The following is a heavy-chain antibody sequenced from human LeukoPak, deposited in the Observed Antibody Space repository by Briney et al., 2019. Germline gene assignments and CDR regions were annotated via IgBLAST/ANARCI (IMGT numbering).Heavy chain of an antibody. D-gene: IGHD2-2*01. CDR3: ARAGCTSCSLGPYYYGMDV. Sequence: PSETLSLTCTVSGGSISSGGYYWSWIRQHPGKGLEWIGYIYYSGSTYYNPSLKSRVTISVDTSKNQFSLKLSSVTAADTAVYYCARAGCTSCSLGPYYYGMDVWGQGTTVTVSS. CDR1: GGSISSGGYY. V-gene: IGHV4-31*03. CDR2: IYYSGST. J-gene: IGHJ6*02.